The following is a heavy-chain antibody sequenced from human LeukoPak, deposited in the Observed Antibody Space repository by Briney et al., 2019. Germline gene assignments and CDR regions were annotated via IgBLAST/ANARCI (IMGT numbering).Heavy chain of an antibody. CDR1: GFTFSDYY. J-gene: IGHJ4*02. CDR2: ISSSGTTI. Sequence: GGSLRLSCTASGFTFSDYYMNWIRQAPGKGLEWVSYISSSGTTIYYADSVKGRFAISRDNAKNLLYLQMNSLRAEDTAVYHCASQKVPAAMMGPFDYWGQGTLVTVSS. CDR3: ASQKVPAAMMGPFDY. D-gene: IGHD2-2*01. V-gene: IGHV3-11*01.